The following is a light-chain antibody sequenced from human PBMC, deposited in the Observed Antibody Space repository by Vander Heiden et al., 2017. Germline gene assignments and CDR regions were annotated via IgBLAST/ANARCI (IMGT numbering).Light chain of an antibody. J-gene: IGLJ2*01. Sequence: QSALTKPASVSGSPGQSITIPCTGTSSDVGSYNLVSWYQQPPGKAPKLMIYEVSKRPSGVSNRFSGSKSGNTASLTISGLQAEDEADYYCCSYAGSSTPVVFGGGTKLTVL. CDR1: SSDVGSYNL. CDR3: CSYAGSSTPVV. CDR2: EVS. V-gene: IGLV2-23*02.